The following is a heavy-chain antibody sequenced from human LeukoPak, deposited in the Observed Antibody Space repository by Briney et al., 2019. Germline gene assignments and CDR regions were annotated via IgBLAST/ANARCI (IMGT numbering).Heavy chain of an antibody. Sequence: SETLSLTCAVSGGSFSPYYWSWIRQPPGKGLEWIGEINHSGSTNYNPSLKSRVTVSVDTSKNQFSLRLSSVTAADTAVYYCARGGFYCGGDCYVDYWGQGTLVTVSS. CDR3: ARGGFYCGGDCYVDY. V-gene: IGHV4-34*01. CDR2: INHSGST. J-gene: IGHJ4*02. CDR1: GGSFSPYY. D-gene: IGHD2-21*02.